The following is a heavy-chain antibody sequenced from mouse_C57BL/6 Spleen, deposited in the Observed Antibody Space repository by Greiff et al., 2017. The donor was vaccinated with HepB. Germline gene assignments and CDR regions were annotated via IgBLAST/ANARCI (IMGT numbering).Heavy chain of an antibody. CDR2: INPNNGGT. V-gene: IGHV1-26*01. CDR1: GYTFTDYY. Sequence: EVQLQQSGPELVKPGASVKISCKASGYTFTDYYMNWVKQSHGKSLEWIGDINPNNGGTSYNQKFKGKAKLTVDKSSSTAYMELRSLTSEDSAVYYCARYYYDYDGPSMDYWGQGTSVTVSS. CDR3: ARYYYDYDGPSMDY. J-gene: IGHJ4*01. D-gene: IGHD2-4*01.